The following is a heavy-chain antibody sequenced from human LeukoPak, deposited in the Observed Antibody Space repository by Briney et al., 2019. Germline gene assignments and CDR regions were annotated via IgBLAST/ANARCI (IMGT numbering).Heavy chain of an antibody. CDR3: ARAYYGSGSFDY. J-gene: IGHJ4*02. CDR2: INHSGST. CDR1: GGSFSGYY. D-gene: IGHD3-10*01. V-gene: IGHV4-34*01. Sequence: PSETLSLTCAVYGGSFSGYYWSWIRQSPGKGLEWIGEINHSGSTNYNPSLKSRVTISVDTSKNQFSLKLSSVTAADTAVYYCARAYYGSGSFDYWGQGTLVTVSS.